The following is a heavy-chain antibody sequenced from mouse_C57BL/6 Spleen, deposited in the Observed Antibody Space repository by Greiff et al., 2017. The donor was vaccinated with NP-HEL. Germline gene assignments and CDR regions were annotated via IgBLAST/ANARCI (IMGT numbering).Heavy chain of an antibody. D-gene: IGHD1-1*01. V-gene: IGHV1-82*01. Sequence: VQVVESGPELVKPGASVKISCKASGYAFSSSWMNWVKQRPGKGLEWIGRIYPGDGDTNYNGKFKGKATLTADKSSSTAYMQLSSLTSEDSAVYFCARGENYYGSSSFAYWGQGTLVTVSA. CDR1: GYAFSSSW. CDR3: ARGENYYGSSSFAY. J-gene: IGHJ3*01. CDR2: IYPGDGDT.